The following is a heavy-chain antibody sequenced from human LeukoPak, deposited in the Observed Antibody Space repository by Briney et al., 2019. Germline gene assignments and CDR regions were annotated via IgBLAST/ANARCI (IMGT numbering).Heavy chain of an antibody. CDR2: ISAYNGNT. D-gene: IGHD2-15*01. CDR1: GYTFTSYG. CDR3: AREGDCSGGSCYWETDY. Sequence: ASVKVSCKASGYTFTSYGISWVRQAPGQGLEWMGWISAYNGNTNYAQKLQGRVTMTTDTSTSTAYMELRSLRSDDTAVYYCAREGDCSGGSCYWETDYWGQGTLVTVSP. V-gene: IGHV1-18*01. J-gene: IGHJ4*02.